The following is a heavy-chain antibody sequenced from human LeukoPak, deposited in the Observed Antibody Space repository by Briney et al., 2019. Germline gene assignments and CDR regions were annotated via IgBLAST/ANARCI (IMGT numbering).Heavy chain of an antibody. CDR3: AKDSRGYQDYFDY. CDR1: GFTFSSYD. Sequence: GGSLRVSCAASGFTFSSYDMSWVRQAPGRGLEWVSAISGSGGSTYYADSVKGRFTISRDNSKNTLYLQMNSLRAEDTAVYYCAKDSRGYQDYFDYWGQGTLVTVSS. D-gene: IGHD3-22*01. V-gene: IGHV3-23*01. CDR2: ISGSGGST. J-gene: IGHJ4*02.